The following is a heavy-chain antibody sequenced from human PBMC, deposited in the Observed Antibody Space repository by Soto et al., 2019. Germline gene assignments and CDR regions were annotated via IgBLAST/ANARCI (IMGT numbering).Heavy chain of an antibody. CDR3: AHTQGIAAALDY. CDR1: GFSLSTSGVG. V-gene: IGHV2-5*02. D-gene: IGHD6-13*01. Sequence: QITLKESGPTLVKPTQTLTLTCTFSGFSLSTSGVGVGWIRQPPGTALEWLALIYWDDDKRYSPSLKSRLTITKDTSKNQVVLTMTNMDPVDTATYYCAHTQGIAAALDYWGQGTLVTVSS. CDR2: IYWDDDK. J-gene: IGHJ4*02.